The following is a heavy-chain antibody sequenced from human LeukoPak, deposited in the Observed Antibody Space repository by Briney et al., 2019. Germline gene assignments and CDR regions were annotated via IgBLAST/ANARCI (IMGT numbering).Heavy chain of an antibody. CDR2: INHSGST. D-gene: IGHD5-18*01. CDR1: GGSFSGYY. CDR3: ARGRSGKTPMEP. V-gene: IGHV4-34*01. Sequence: SETLSLTCAVYGGSFSGYYWSWLRQPPGKGLEWIGEINHSGSTNYNPPLRRRVTISVDSSKNQFSLKLSSVTAADTAVYYCARGRSGKTPMEPWGQGTLVTVSS. J-gene: IGHJ5*02.